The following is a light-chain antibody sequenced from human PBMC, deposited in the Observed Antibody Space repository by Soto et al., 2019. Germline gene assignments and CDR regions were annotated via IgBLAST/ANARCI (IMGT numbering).Light chain of an antibody. CDR2: DVS. V-gene: IGLV2-11*01. CDR1: SSDVGDYNF. Sequence: QSALTQPRSVSGSPGQSVTISCTGTSSDVGDYNFVSWYHQHPGRVPKLMIFDVSERPSGVPDRFSGSKSGNTASLTISGLQAEDEAVYYCCSYAGSYTWVFGGGTKLTVL. CDR3: CSYAGSYTWV. J-gene: IGLJ3*02.